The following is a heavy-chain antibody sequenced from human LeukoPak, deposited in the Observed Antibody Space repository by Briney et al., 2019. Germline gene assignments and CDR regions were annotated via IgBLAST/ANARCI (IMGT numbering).Heavy chain of an antibody. CDR1: GGPISSGSYY. CDR2: IYTSGST. CDR3: ARGPLWSTPFDY. V-gene: IGHV4-61*02. D-gene: IGHD5-18*01. Sequence: PSQTLSLTSTVSGGPISSGSYYSSWIRQPAGKGLEWIGRIYTSGSTNYNPSLKSRVTISVDTSKNQFSLKLSSVTAADTAVYYCARGPLWSTPFDYWGQGTLVTVSS. J-gene: IGHJ4*02.